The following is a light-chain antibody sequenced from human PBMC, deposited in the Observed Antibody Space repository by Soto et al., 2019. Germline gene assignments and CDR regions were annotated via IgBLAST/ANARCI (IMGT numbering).Light chain of an antibody. CDR2: GAS. CDR3: QQRSNWQIP. V-gene: IGKV3D-15*01. Sequence: VLTQSPGALSLSQGERATLSCRASQSVNSKLAWYQQKPGQAPRLVIYGASTRATGIPARFSGSGSGTEFTLTINSLQSEDSAVYYCQQRSNWQIPFGQGTRLAIK. CDR1: QSVNSK. J-gene: IGKJ5*01.